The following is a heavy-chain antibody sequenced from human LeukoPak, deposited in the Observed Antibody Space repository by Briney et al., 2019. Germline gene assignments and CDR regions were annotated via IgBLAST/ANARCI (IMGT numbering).Heavy chain of an antibody. V-gene: IGHV4-59*01. CDR1: GGSFSGYY. CDR2: IYYSGST. Sequence: SETLSLTCAVYGGSFSGYYWSWIRQPPGKGLEWIGYIYYSGSTNYNPSLKSRVTISVDTSKNQFSLKLSSVTAADTAVYYCARAHFDWLLSAYFDYWGQGTLVTVSS. J-gene: IGHJ4*02. CDR3: ARAHFDWLLSAYFDY. D-gene: IGHD3-9*01.